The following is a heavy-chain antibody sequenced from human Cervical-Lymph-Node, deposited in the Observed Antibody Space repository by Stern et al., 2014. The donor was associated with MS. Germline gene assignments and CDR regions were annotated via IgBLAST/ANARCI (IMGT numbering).Heavy chain of an antibody. CDR1: GGTFSTYG. Sequence: VHLVESGAEVRKPGSSVKVSCKASGGTFSTYGVYWLRQAPGQGLEWLGGIIPSFGTSTYAQTVRGRVTFTADVSTSTVYMELSSLRSDDTAVYYCAREFYDSSGFYFDYWGQGTLVTVSS. V-gene: IGHV1-69*01. CDR3: AREFYDSSGFYFDY. J-gene: IGHJ4*02. CDR2: IIPSFGTS. D-gene: IGHD3-22*01.